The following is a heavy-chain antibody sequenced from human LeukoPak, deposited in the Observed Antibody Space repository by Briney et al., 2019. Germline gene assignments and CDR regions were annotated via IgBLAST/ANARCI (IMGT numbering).Heavy chain of an antibody. CDR1: GFTFDDYD. Sequence: RPGGSLRLSCAASGFTFDDYDMGWVRQAPGKGLEWVSGINWNGGSTGYADSVKGRFTVSRDNARNSLYLQMNSLRAEDTAMYYCARIAMTGIGDGVDIRGQGTMVTVSS. D-gene: IGHD6-19*01. CDR2: INWNGGST. CDR3: ARIAMTGIGDGVDI. J-gene: IGHJ3*02. V-gene: IGHV3-20*04.